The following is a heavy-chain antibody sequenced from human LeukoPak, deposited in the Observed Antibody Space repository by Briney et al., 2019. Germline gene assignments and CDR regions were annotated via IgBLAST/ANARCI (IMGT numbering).Heavy chain of an antibody. Sequence: KTGGSLRLSCVASGFTFNTYNMNWVRQAPGKGLEWVSSITSSSSYIYYADSVKGRFTISRDNAKNSLYLQMNSLRAEDTAVYYCARVLHKRNYDSSDYYGYWGQGTLVTVSS. CDR3: ARVLHKRNYDSSDYYGY. J-gene: IGHJ4*02. D-gene: IGHD3-22*01. CDR2: ITSSSSYI. V-gene: IGHV3-21*01. CDR1: GFTFNTYN.